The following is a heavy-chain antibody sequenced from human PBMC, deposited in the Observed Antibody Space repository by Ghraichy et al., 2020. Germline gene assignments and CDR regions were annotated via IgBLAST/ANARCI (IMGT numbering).Heavy chain of an antibody. CDR3: AKDKVRALASTVVTASADFYYGMDV. CDR1: GFTFRSHG. D-gene: IGHD4-23*01. V-gene: IGHV3-30*18. CDR2: ISYDGSKK. J-gene: IGHJ6*02. Sequence: GGSLRLSCIASGFTFRSHGMHWVRQAPGKGLEWVAVISYDGSKKHHADSVKGRFTISRDNSKNTVTLEMNSLRAEDTAVYYCAKDKVRALASTVVTASADFYYGMDVWGQGTTVTVSS.